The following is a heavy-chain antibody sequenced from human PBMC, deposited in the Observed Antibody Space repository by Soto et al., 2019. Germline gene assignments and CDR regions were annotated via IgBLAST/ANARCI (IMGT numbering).Heavy chain of an antibody. CDR3: AKVRVGIDVDFDY. D-gene: IGHD2-21*01. CDR1: GFTFSSCA. J-gene: IGHJ4*02. Sequence: EVQLLESGGGLVQPGGSLRLSCAASGFTFSSCAMSWVRQAPAKWLEWVSAIRDSDSGGTTYYADSVKGRFTISRDDSKNTLYLQMSSLRAEDTAMYYCAKVRVGIDVDFDYWGQGALVTVSS. V-gene: IGHV3-23*01. CDR2: IRDSDSGGTT.